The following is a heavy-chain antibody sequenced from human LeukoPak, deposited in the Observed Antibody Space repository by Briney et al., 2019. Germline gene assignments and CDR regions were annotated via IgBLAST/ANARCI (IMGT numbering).Heavy chain of an antibody. J-gene: IGHJ3*02. CDR1: GFTFDDYA. CDR2: ISWNSGSI. V-gene: IGHV3-9*01. Sequence: SLRLSXXXXGFTFDDYAMHWVRQAPGKGLEWVSGISWNSGSIGYADSVKGRFTISRDNAKNSLYLQMNSLRAEDTALYYCAKDKWELLIYAFDIWGQGTMVTVSS. CDR3: AKDKWELLIYAFDI. D-gene: IGHD1-26*01.